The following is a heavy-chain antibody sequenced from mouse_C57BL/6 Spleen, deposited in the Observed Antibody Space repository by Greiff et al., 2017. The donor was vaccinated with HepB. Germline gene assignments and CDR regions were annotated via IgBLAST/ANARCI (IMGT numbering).Heavy chain of an antibody. D-gene: IGHD1-1*01. CDR1: GYAFSSYW. V-gene: IGHV1-80*01. CDR2: IYPGDGDT. J-gene: IGHJ2*01. CDR3: ARYYYGSRPYFDY. Sequence: QVQLQQSGAELVKPGASVKISCKASGYAFSSYWMNWVKQRPGKGLEWIGQIYPGDGDTNYNGKFKGKATLTADKSSSTAYMQLSSLTSEDSAVYFCARYYYGSRPYFDYWGQGTTLTVSS.